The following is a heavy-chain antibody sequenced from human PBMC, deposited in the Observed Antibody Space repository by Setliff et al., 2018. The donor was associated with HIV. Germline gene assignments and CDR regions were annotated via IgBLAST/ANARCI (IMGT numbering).Heavy chain of an antibody. D-gene: IGHD3-22*01. CDR2: IHYTGST. CDR3: ARHVARFDYDTGGYYVSHFDY. V-gene: IGHV4-59*01. CDR1: DGSFSSDY. J-gene: IGHJ4*02. Sequence: PSETLSLTCTVSDGSFSSDYWSWIRQPPGKGLEWIGYIHYTGSTTYNPSLKSRVTISVDTSKNQFSVRLSSVSAADTAVYFCARHVARFDYDTGGYYVSHFDYWGQGTQVTVSS.